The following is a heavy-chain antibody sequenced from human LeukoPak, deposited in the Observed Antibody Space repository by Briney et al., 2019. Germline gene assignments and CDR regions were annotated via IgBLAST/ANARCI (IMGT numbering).Heavy chain of an antibody. D-gene: IGHD4-17*01. J-gene: IGHJ4*02. CDR2: IYYSGST. CDR3: ARGYLSNDYGDPNYFDY. CDR1: GGSISSGGSY. Sequence: SETLSLTCTVSGGSISSGGSYWSWIRQHPGKGLEWIGYIYYSGSTYYNPSLKSRVTISVDTSKNQFSLKLSSVTAADTAVYYCARGYLSNDYGDPNYFDYWGQGTLVTVSS. V-gene: IGHV4-31*03.